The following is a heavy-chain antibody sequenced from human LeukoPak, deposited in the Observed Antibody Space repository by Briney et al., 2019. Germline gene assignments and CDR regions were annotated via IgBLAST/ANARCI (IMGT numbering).Heavy chain of an antibody. CDR2: IIPILGIA. J-gene: IGHJ4*02. CDR1: GGTFSSSA. V-gene: IGHV1-69*04. CDR3: ARSSDFDWLFSY. Sequence: SVKVSCKASGGTFSSSAISWVRQAPGQGLEWMGRIIPILGIANYAQKFQGRVTITADKSTSTAYMELSRLRSDDTAVYYCARSSDFDWLFSYWGQGTLVTVSS. D-gene: IGHD3-9*01.